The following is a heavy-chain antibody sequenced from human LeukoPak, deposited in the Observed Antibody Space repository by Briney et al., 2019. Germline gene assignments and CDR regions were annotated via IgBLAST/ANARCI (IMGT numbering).Heavy chain of an antibody. V-gene: IGHV3-30-3*01. J-gene: IGHJ4*02. CDR2: ISHDGSNK. D-gene: IGHD6-13*01. Sequence: GGSLRLSCAASGFTFSIYAMHWVRQAPGKGLEWVAVISHDGSNKYYADSVKGRFTISRDNSKNTLYLQMNSLRAEDTAVYYCASQAAGILYYFDYWGQGTLVTVSS. CDR3: ASQAAGILYYFDY. CDR1: GFTFSIYA.